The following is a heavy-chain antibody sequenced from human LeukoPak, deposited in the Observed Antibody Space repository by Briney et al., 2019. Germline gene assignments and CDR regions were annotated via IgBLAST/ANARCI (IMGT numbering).Heavy chain of an antibody. CDR3: AHSTIEMVKTCFDY. D-gene: IGHD5-24*01. V-gene: IGHV2-5*02. CDR1: GFSLSTSGVG. J-gene: IGHJ4*02. CDR2: IYWDDDK. Sequence: SGPTLVNPTQTLTLTCTFSGFSLSTSGVGVGWIRQPPGKPLEWLALIYWDDDKRYIPSLKSRLTITKPTSKNQVVLTMTNMDPVDTVTYYCAHSTIEMVKTCFDYWGQGTLVTVSS.